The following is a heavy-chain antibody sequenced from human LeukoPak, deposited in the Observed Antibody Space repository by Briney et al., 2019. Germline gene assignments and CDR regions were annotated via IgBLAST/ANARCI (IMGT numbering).Heavy chain of an antibody. J-gene: IGHJ6*04. D-gene: IGHD2-2*01. V-gene: IGHV1-69*13. Sequence: ASVKVSCKASGGTFSSYAISWVRQAPGQGLEWMGGIIPIFGTANYAQKFQGRVTITADESTSTAYMELSSLRSEDTAVYYCARTDTGYCSSTSCSNYYYYGMDVWGKGTKVTVSS. CDR3: ARTDTGYCSSTSCSNYYYYGMDV. CDR2: IIPIFGTA. CDR1: GGTFSSYA.